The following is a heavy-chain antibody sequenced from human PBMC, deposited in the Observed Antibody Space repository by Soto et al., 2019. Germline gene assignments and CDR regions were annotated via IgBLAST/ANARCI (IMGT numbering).Heavy chain of an antibody. CDR2: ISAYNGNT. CDR3: AREREWEPRPTDY. V-gene: IGHV1-18*01. CDR1: GYTFTSYG. Sequence: QVQLVQSGAEVKKPGASVKVSCKASGYTFTSYGISWVRQAPGQGLEGMGWISAYNGNTNYAQKLQGRVTMTTGTSTRTAYMVAESRRSDYPAVYFRAREREWEPRPTDYWGQGTLVTVSS. D-gene: IGHD1-26*01. J-gene: IGHJ4*02.